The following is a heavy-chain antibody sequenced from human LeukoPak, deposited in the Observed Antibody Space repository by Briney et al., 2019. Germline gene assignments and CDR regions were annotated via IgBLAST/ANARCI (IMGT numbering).Heavy chain of an antibody. Sequence: GGSLRLSCAASGFTVSSNYMSWVRQAPGKGLEWVSVIYSGGSTYYADSVKGRFTISRDNSKNTLYLQMNSLRAEDTAVYYCAKDAVDNILTGYYLDYWGQGTLVTVSS. CDR2: IYSGGST. CDR1: GFTVSSNY. CDR3: AKDAVDNILTGYYLDY. V-gene: IGHV3-53*01. D-gene: IGHD3-9*01. J-gene: IGHJ4*02.